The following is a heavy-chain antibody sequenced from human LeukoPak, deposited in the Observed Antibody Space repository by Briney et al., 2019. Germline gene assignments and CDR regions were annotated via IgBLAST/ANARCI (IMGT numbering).Heavy chain of an antibody. D-gene: IGHD4-17*01. CDR2: MNPNSGNT. CDR3: ARARLRQNWFDP. J-gene: IGHJ5*02. CDR1: GYTFTSYD. V-gene: IGHV1-8*01. Sequence: ASVKVSCKASGYTFTSYDINWVRQATGQGLEWMGWMNPNSGNTGYAQKFQGRVTMTRNTPISTAYMELSSLRSEDTAVYYCARARLRQNWFDPWGQGTLVTVSS.